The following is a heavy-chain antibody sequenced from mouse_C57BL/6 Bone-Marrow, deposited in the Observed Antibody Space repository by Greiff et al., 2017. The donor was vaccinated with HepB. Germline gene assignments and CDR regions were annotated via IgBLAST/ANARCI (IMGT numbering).Heavy chain of an antibody. D-gene: IGHD2-2*01. CDR3: ARLLWLRRGFAY. V-gene: IGHV1-64*01. J-gene: IGHJ3*01. Sequence: QVQLQQPGAELVKPGASVKLSCKASGYTFTSYWMHWVKQRPGQGLEWIGMIHPKSGSTNYNEKFKSKATLTVDKSSSTAYMQLSSLTSEDSAVYYCARLLWLRRGFAYWGQGTLVTVSA. CDR1: GYTFTSYW. CDR2: IHPKSGST.